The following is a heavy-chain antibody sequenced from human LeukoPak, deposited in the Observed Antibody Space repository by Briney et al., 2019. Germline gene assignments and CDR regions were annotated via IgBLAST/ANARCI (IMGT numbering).Heavy chain of an antibody. Sequence: GGSPRLSCTASGFTFGDYAMNWVRQAPGKGLEWVAYINVITGYIYYADSLKGRFTISRDNAKKSLFLEMNSLRVEDTAVYYCARDRSGSSSVDDAFDIWGQGIMVTVSS. CDR1: GFTFGDYA. D-gene: IGHD1-26*01. CDR2: INVITGYI. CDR3: ARDRSGSSSVDDAFDI. V-gene: IGHV3-21*01. J-gene: IGHJ3*02.